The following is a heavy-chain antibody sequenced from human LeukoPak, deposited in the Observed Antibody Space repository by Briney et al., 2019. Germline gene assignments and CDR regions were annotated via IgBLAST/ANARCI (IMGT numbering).Heavy chain of an antibody. CDR3: TTDWMYYYDSSGYYY. Sequence: RIXSKPDVGTTEYAAPGKGRFNIAREESKNRRDLQMNSLKTEDTAVYYCTTDWMYYYDSSGYYYWGQGTLVTVSS. CDR2: IXSKPDVGTT. D-gene: IGHD3-22*01. J-gene: IGHJ4*02. V-gene: IGHV3-15*01.